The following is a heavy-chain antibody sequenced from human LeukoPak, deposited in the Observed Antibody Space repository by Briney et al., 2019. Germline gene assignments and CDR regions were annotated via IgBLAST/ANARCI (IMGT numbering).Heavy chain of an antibody. CDR3: ARGKGSRYYYGSGSYFIDY. J-gene: IGHJ4*02. Sequence: SETLSLTCAVYGGSFSGYYWSWIRQPPGKGLEWIGEINHSGSTSYNPSLKSRVTISVDTSKNQFSLKLSSVTAADTAVYYCARGKGSRYYYGSGSYFIDYWGQGTLVTVSS. V-gene: IGHV4-34*01. CDR1: GGSFSGYY. CDR2: INHSGST. D-gene: IGHD3-10*01.